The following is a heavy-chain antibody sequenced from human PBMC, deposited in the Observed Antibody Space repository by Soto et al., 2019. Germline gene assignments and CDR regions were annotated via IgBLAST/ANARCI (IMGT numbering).Heavy chain of an antibody. Sequence: LRLSCAASGITFSNAWMTWVRQAPGKGLEWVGRIKSITDGGTTDYAAPVKGRFTISRDDSKDTLYLQMNNLRTEDTAVYHCTTDSADIVVVPATFGMDVWGQGTTVTVSS. CDR2: IKSITDGGTT. J-gene: IGHJ6*02. CDR1: GITFSNAW. D-gene: IGHD2-2*01. V-gene: IGHV3-15*01. CDR3: TTDSADIVVVPATFGMDV.